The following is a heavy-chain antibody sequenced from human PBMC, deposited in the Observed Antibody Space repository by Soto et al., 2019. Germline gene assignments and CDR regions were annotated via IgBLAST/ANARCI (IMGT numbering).Heavy chain of an antibody. D-gene: IGHD6-19*01. J-gene: IGHJ4*02. CDR3: AKSLWDTSGWKTDY. V-gene: IGHV4-59*01. CDR2: IYYSGST. Sequence: SETLSLTCTVSGGSISSYYWSWILQPPGKGLEWIGYIYYSGSTNYNPSLKSRVTISVDTSKNQFSLRLSSVTAADTAVYYCAKSLWDTSGWKTDYWGQGTLVTVSS. CDR1: GGSISSYY.